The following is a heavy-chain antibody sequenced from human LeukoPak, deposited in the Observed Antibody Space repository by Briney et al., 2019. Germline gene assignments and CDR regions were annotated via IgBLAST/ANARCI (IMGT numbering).Heavy chain of an antibody. Sequence: SETLSLTCTVSGGSISSYYWSWIRQPPGKGLEWIGFISYSGTTNYNPSLKSRVAISLDTSKKQFSLKLSSVSAADTAAYYCAGGDSSGWTDFDYWGQGTLVTVSS. J-gene: IGHJ4*02. CDR1: GGSISSYY. V-gene: IGHV4-59*08. CDR2: ISYSGTT. CDR3: AGGDSSGWTDFDY. D-gene: IGHD6-19*01.